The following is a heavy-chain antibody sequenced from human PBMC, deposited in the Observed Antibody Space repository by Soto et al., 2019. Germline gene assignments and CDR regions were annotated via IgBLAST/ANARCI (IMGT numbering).Heavy chain of an antibody. CDR1: GGSISSGGYY. J-gene: IGHJ1*01. CDR3: ARVNRSSSSSGEYFQH. Sequence: KPSETLSLTCTVSGGSISSGGYYWSWIRQHPGKGLEWIGYIYYSGSTYYNPSLKSRVTISVDTSKNQFSLKLSSVTAADTAVYYCARVNRSSSSSGEYFQHWGQGTLVTVSS. CDR2: IYYSGST. D-gene: IGHD6-13*01. V-gene: IGHV4-31*03.